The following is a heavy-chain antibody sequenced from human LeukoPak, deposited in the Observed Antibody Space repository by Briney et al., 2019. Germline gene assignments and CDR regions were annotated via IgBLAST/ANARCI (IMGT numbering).Heavy chain of an antibody. Sequence: GSLRLPCAASGFTFSTYAMTWVRQAPGKGLEWVSGISGSGTNPFYADSVRGRFTISRDNSKNTLYLQMDSLRAEDTAVYFCAKDASNGDYAHWGQGTLVTVSS. J-gene: IGHJ4*02. CDR3: AKDASNGDYAH. V-gene: IGHV3-23*01. CDR2: ISGSGTNP. D-gene: IGHD4-17*01. CDR1: GFTFSTYA.